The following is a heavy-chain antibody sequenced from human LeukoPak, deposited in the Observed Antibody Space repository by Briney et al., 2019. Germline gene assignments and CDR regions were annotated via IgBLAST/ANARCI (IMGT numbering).Heavy chain of an antibody. V-gene: IGHV3-48*03. Sequence: PGGSLSLSCAASGFTFSSYEMNWVRQAPGKGLEWVSYISSSGSTIYYADSVKGRFTIPRDNAKNSLYLQMNSLRAEDTAVYYCAELGITMIGGVWGKGTTVTVSS. CDR1: GFTFSSYE. D-gene: IGHD3-10*02. J-gene: IGHJ6*04. CDR2: ISSSGSTI. CDR3: AELGITMIGGV.